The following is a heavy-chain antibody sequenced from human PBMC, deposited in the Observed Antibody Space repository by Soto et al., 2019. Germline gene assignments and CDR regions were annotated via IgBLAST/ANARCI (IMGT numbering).Heavy chain of an antibody. CDR3: AHPYNGNFYYFDS. CDR2: IWWNDDK. J-gene: IGHJ4*02. CDR1: GFSLTVNGAG. D-gene: IGHD5-12*01. V-gene: IGHV2-5*01. Sequence: QITLKESGPTQVKPTQTLTLTCTFSGFSLTVNGAGVGWIRQPPGKALEWLALIWWNDDKRYRPSLENRLTITTDTSKNQVNLTMTNMDPVDTATYYCAHPYNGNFYYFDSWGEGTLVTVSP.